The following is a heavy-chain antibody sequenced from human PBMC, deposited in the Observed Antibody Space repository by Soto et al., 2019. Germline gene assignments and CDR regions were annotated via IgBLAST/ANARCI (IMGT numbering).Heavy chain of an antibody. D-gene: IGHD6-6*01. CDR1: GYTFTGYY. V-gene: IGHV1-2*04. CDR3: ARVRIASRHGYYYYYGMDF. J-gene: IGHJ6*02. CDR2: INPNSGGT. Sequence: ASVKVSCKASGYTFTGYYMHWVRQAPGQGLEWMGWINPNSGGTNYAQKFQGWVTMTRDTSISTAYMELSRLRSDDTAVYYCARVRIASRHGYYYYYGMDFWGQGTSVTVSS.